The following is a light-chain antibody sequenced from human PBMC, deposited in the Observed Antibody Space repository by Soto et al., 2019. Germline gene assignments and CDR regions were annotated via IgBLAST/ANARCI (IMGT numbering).Light chain of an antibody. CDR3: QQYNDWPT. J-gene: IGKJ2*01. CDR1: QTVNTN. Sequence: IVRTQSPDTLSVSPGESASLSCWASQTVNTNLAWYQQKPGQAPRLLISGASIRATGVPVRFSGSGSGTEFTLTISSLQSEDLAIYYCQQYNDWPTFGQGTKLEIK. CDR2: GAS. V-gene: IGKV3-15*01.